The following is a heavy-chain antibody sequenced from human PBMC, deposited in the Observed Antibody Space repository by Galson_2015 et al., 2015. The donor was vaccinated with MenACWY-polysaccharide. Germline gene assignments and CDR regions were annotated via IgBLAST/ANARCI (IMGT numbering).Heavy chain of an antibody. Sequence: SMRLACAASGFTFSTYWMHWVRRAPGKGLVWVSRIKRDGSSTNYADSAKGRFTISRDNAKNTLYLQMNSLRAEDTALYYCARGYSAYDWGQGILVTVSS. CDR2: IKRDGSST. D-gene: IGHD5-12*01. CDR1: GFTFSTYW. V-gene: IGHV3-74*01. CDR3: ARGYSAYD. J-gene: IGHJ4*01.